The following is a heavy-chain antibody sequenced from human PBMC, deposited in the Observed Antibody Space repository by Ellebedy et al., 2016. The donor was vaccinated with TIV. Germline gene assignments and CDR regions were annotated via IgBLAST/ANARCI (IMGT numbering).Heavy chain of an antibody. CDR2: IYQDGSFQ. Sequence: GESLKISCAASGFSFRSYWMSWVRQAPGKGLEWVANIYQDGSFQYYLDSVKGRFTISRDNANKSLYLQMNSLRVEDTAVYYCARRGSYGDYAVQVNNWFDSWGQGTLVTVSS. V-gene: IGHV3-7*01. J-gene: IGHJ5*01. CDR3: ARRGSYGDYAVQVNNWFDS. D-gene: IGHD4-17*01. CDR1: GFSFRSYW.